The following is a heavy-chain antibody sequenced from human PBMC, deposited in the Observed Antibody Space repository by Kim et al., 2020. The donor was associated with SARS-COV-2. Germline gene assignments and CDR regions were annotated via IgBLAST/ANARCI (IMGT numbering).Heavy chain of an antibody. Sequence: GGSLRLSCAASGFTFSNYYMPWIRQAPGKGLEWVAFITSDGSSTNYADSVKGRFTISRDSAKSSVSLQMNSLRPEDTAVYYCVREPCNWRQGTLSTDS. CDR2: ITSDGSST. CDR1: GFTFSNYY. J-gene: IGHJ4*02. V-gene: IGHV3-11*01. CDR3: VREPCN.